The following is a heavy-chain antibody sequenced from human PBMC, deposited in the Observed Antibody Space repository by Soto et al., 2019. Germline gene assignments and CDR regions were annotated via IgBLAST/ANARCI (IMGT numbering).Heavy chain of an antibody. V-gene: IGHV3-48*02. Sequence: GGSLRLSCAASGFTLSNYAVNWVRQAPGKGLEWVSYISSDSRYIYHGDSVKGRFTISRDNARNSVYLQMNSLRDEDTAVYYCARIKLVDFFFINVDVYDMDVWGQGTPVTVFS. J-gene: IGHJ6*02. CDR2: ISSDSRYI. CDR1: GFTLSNYA. CDR3: ARIKLVDFFFINVDVYDMDV. D-gene: IGHD2-15*01.